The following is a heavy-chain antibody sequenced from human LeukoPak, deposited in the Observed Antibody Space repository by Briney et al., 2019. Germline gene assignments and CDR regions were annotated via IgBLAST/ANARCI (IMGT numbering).Heavy chain of an antibody. Sequence: SETLSLTCTVSDDSISSYYWSWIRQPPGRGLEWIGYMYYTGITNYNPSLKSRVTISVDTSKNQFSLKVNSVTAADTAVYYCARTKFGELTPFDYWGQGTLVSVSS. CDR2: MYYTGIT. J-gene: IGHJ4*02. CDR1: DDSISSYY. CDR3: ARTKFGELTPFDY. D-gene: IGHD3-10*01. V-gene: IGHV4-59*01.